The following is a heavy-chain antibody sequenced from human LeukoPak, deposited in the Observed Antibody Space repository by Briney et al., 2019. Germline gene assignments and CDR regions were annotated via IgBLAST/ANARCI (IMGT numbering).Heavy chain of an antibody. J-gene: IGHJ3*02. D-gene: IGHD6-19*01. V-gene: IGHV1-2*02. CDR1: GYTFTGYY. CDR2: INPNSGGT. CDR3: ARDSSSGWYRDVFDI. Sequence: ASVKVSCKASGYTFTGYYMHWVRQAPGQGLEWMGWINPNSGGTNYAQKFEGRVTMTRDTSISTAYMELSRLRSDDTAVYYCARDSSSGWYRDVFDIWGQGTMVTVSS.